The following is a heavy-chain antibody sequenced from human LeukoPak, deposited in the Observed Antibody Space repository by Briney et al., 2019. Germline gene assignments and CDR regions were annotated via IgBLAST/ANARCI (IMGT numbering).Heavy chain of an antibody. V-gene: IGHV4-34*01. CDR3: AREKGYCSGGHCYGGTFDY. D-gene: IGHD2-15*01. CDR1: GGSFSGYY. CDR2: INHSGSI. Sequence: SETLSLTCAVYGGSFSGYYWSWIRQPPGKGLEWIGEINHSGSINYNPSLKSRVTISVDTSKNQFSLKLSSVTAADTAVYYCAREKGYCSGGHCYGGTFDYWGQGTLVTVSS. J-gene: IGHJ4*02.